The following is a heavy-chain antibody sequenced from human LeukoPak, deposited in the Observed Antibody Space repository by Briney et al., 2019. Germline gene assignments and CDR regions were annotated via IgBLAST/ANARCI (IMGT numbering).Heavy chain of an antibody. CDR3: ARGIVVVTATYFDY. Sequence: GGSLRLSCAASGFTFSSYAMSWVRQAPGKGLEWVSGISGSGGSTYYADSVKGRFTISRDNAKNSLYLQMNSLRAEDTAVYYCARGIVVVTATYFDYWGQGTLVTVSS. V-gene: IGHV3-23*01. CDR1: GFTFSSYA. D-gene: IGHD2-21*02. CDR2: ISGSGGST. J-gene: IGHJ4*02.